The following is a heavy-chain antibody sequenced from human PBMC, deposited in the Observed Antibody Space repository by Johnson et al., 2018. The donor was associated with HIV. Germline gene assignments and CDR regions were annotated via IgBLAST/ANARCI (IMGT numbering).Heavy chain of an antibody. Sequence: VQLVESGGSVVRPGGSLRLSCVGSGFTFDDYDMTWVRQSPGKGLEWVSGISDSGLRTYYADSVKGRFTISRDNSNNTLYVQMNSLRAEDTAAYSCARGDRSTYYRRGAFDIWGQGTMVTVSS. CDR1: GFTFDDYD. D-gene: IGHD1-26*01. CDR2: ISDSGLRT. J-gene: IGHJ3*02. V-gene: IGHV3-23*04. CDR3: ARGDRSTYYRRGAFDI.